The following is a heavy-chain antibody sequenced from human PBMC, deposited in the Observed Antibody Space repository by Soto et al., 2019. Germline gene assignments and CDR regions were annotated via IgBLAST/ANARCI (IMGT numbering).Heavy chain of an antibody. J-gene: IGHJ4*02. V-gene: IGHV4-38-2*01. CDR3: ASCSGSYYEFDY. CDR1: GYSISIGYY. D-gene: IGHD1-26*01. Sequence: PSETLSLTCAVSGYSISIGYYCACMRQPPGKGLEWIGSIYHTGSTYYNPSLKSRVTMSVDTSKNRFSLKLSSVTAADTAMYYCASCSGSYYEFDYWGQGTLVTVSS. CDR2: IYHTGST.